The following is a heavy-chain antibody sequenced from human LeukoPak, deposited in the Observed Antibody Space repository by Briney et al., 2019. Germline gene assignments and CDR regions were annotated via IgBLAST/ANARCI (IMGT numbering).Heavy chain of an antibody. J-gene: IGHJ6*02. D-gene: IGHD2-2*01. CDR2: ISAYNGNT. Sequence: GASVKVSCKASGYTFTNYGISWVRQAPGQGLEWMGWISAYNGNTNYAQKLQGRVTMTTDTSTSTAYMELRSLRSDDTAVYYCARTVPRGYYYYGMASGAKGPRLPSP. CDR3: ARTVPRGYYYYGMAS. V-gene: IGHV1-18*01. CDR1: GYTFTNYG.